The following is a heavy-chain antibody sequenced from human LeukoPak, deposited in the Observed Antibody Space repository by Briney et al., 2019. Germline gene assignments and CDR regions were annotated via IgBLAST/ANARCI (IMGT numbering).Heavy chain of an antibody. J-gene: IGHJ6*02. V-gene: IGHV1-18*01. D-gene: IGHD1-1*01. CDR3: ARDTVQLESYYYGMDV. CDR2: ISAYNGNT. Sequence: ASVKGSCKASGYTFTSYGISWVRQAPGQGLEWMGWISAYNGNTNYAQKLQGRVTMTTDTSTSTAYMELRSLRSDDTAVYYCARDTVQLESYYYGMDVWGQGTTVTVSS. CDR1: GYTFTSYG.